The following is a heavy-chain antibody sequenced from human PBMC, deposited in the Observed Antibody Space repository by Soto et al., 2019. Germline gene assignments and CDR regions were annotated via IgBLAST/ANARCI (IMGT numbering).Heavy chain of an antibody. V-gene: IGHV3-23*01. CDR2: ISGSGGST. Sequence: PGGSLRLSCAASGFAFSSYAMSWVRQAPGKGLDWVSAISGSGGSTNYADSVKGRFTISRDTSKSTLFLQMSSLRAEDTAVYYCAKVTHLSGFGGPRAFDYWGPGTLVTVSS. CDR1: GFAFSSYA. CDR3: AKVTHLSGFGGPRAFDY. D-gene: IGHD3-10*01. J-gene: IGHJ4*02.